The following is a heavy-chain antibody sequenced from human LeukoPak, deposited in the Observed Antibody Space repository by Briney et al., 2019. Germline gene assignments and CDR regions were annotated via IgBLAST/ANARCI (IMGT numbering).Heavy chain of an antibody. CDR2: INPNSGGT. Sequence: ASVKVSCKASGYTFTGYYMHWVRQAPGQGLEWMGWINPNSGGTNYARKFQGRVTMTRDTSITTAYMELRRLRSDDTAVYYCARDYYDFWSGSGREYYYYMDVWGKGTTVTVSS. D-gene: IGHD3-3*01. J-gene: IGHJ6*03. CDR1: GYTFTGYY. V-gene: IGHV1-2*02. CDR3: ARDYYDFWSGSGREYYYYMDV.